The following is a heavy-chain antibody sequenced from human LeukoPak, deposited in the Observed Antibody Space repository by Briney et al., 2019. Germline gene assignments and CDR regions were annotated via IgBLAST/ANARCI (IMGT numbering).Heavy chain of an antibody. J-gene: IGHJ4*02. CDR1: GVAISSGNW. V-gene: IGHV4-4*02. CDR3: ARTNPVARNSLDY. Sequence: SETLSLTCTVSGVAISSGNWWSWVRQLPGKGLEWLGDIFHGGSTNSNPSLRSRVTMSEDKSKNQFSLKLSSVTAADTAVYYCARTNPVARNSLDYWGPGTLVTVSS. D-gene: IGHD1-14*01. CDR2: IFHGGST.